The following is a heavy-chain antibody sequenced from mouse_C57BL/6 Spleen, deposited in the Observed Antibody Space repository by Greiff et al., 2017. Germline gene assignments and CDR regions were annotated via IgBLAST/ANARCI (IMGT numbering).Heavy chain of an antibody. Sequence: EVMLVESGGGLVQPKGSLKLSCAASGFSFNTYAMNWVRQAPGKGLEWVARIRSKSNNYATYYADSVKDRFTISRDDSESMLYLQMNNLKTEDTAMYYCVRGGYYDAMDYWGQGTSVTVPS. CDR1: GFSFNTYA. V-gene: IGHV10-1*01. CDR2: IRSKSNNYAT. CDR3: VRGGYYDAMDY. D-gene: IGHD2-2*01. J-gene: IGHJ4*01.